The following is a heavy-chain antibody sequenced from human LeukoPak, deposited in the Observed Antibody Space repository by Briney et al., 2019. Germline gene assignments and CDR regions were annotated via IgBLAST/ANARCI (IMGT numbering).Heavy chain of an antibody. CDR1: GDSINITNFY. Sequence: SETLSLTCTVSGDSINITNFYWGWIRQSPGKGLEWIGSLYSSGSTYFNPSLESRVTMSVDTSKNQFPLTLNFVTAADTAMYYCLSQGYDSGGFQSQWGQGTLVTASS. CDR3: LSQGYDSGGFQSQ. V-gene: IGHV4-39*01. D-gene: IGHD3-22*01. J-gene: IGHJ1*01. CDR2: LYSSGST.